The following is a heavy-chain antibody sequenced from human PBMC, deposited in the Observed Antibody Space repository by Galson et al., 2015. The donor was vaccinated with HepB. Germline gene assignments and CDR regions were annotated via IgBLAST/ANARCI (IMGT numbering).Heavy chain of an antibody. CDR3: ARYYDILTGYYKNWYFDL. CDR2: INAGNGNT. D-gene: IGHD3-9*01. J-gene: IGHJ2*01. V-gene: IGHV1-3*01. CDR1: GYTFTSYA. Sequence: SVKVSCKASGYTFTSYAMHWVRQAPGQRLEWMGWINAGNGNTKYSQKFQGRVTITRDTSASTAYMELSSLRSEDTAVYYCARYYDILTGYYKNWYFDLWGRGTLVTVSS.